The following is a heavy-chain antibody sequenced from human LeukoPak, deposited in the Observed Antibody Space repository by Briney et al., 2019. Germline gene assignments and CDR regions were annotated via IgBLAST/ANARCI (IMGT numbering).Heavy chain of an antibody. CDR1: GFTFSSYA. D-gene: IGHD3-10*01. Sequence: PGGSLRLSCAASGFTFSSYAMTWVRQAPGKGLEWVSSISESGGSTFYADSVKGRFTISRDNSKNTLYPQLNSLRAEDTAEYHCAKGSATGYFDYWGQGTLVTVST. J-gene: IGHJ4*02. CDR3: AKGSATGYFDY. CDR2: ISESGGST. V-gene: IGHV3-23*01.